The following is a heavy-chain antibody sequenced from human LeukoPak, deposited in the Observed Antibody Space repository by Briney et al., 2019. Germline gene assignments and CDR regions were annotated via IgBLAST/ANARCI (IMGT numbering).Heavy chain of an antibody. V-gene: IGHV1-8*01. Sequence: GASVKVSCKASGYTFTSYGINWVRQATGQGLEWMGWMNPNSGNTGYAQKFQGRVTMTRNTSISTAYMELSSLRSEDTAEYYCARAGLDCSSTSCYEVDDYWGQGTLVTVSS. CDR3: ARAGLDCSSTSCYEVDDY. D-gene: IGHD2-2*01. CDR1: GYTFTSYG. CDR2: MNPNSGNT. J-gene: IGHJ4*02.